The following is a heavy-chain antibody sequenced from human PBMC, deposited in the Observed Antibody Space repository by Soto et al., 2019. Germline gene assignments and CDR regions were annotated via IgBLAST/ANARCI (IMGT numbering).Heavy chain of an antibody. CDR1: GGSISSGGYY. V-gene: IGHV4-31*03. Sequence: QVQLQESGPGLVKPSQTLSLTCTVSGGSISSGGYYWSWIRQHPGKGLEWIGYIYYSGSTYYNPSLKSRVTISVDTSKNQFSLKLSSVTAADTAVYYCARSVADIVVVPAAPFGAFAYWGQGTLVTVSS. CDR2: IYYSGST. J-gene: IGHJ4*02. CDR3: ARSVADIVVVPAAPFGAFAY. D-gene: IGHD2-2*01.